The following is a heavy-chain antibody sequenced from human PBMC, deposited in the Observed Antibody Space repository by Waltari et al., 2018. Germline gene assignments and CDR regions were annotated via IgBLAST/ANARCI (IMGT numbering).Heavy chain of an antibody. V-gene: IGHV3-30*02. J-gene: IGHJ6*03. CDR1: GFTFSTYG. Sequence: QVQLVESGGGVVQPGGSLRLSCAATGFTFSTYGMPWVRQAPGKGLEWVAFIRYDGGSKYSVDSVKGRFIISRDNSKNTLYLQMNDLRAEDTAVYYCAKDGCSSTSCPMSYYYYYLDVWGKGTTVTISS. D-gene: IGHD2-2*01. CDR2: IRYDGGSK. CDR3: AKDGCSSTSCPMSYYYYYLDV.